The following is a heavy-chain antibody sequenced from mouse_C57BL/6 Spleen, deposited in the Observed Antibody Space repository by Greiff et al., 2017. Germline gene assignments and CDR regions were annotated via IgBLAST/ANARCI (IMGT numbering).Heavy chain of an antibody. Sequence: QVQLKESGPGILQSSQTLSLTCSFSGFSLSTSGMGVSWIRQPSGKGLEWLAHIYWDDDKRYNPSLKSRLTISKDTSRNQVFLKITSVDTADTATYYCARSPGRDDYYAMDYWGQGTSVTVSS. J-gene: IGHJ4*01. CDR2: IYWDDDK. D-gene: IGHD4-1*01. CDR3: ARSPGRDDYYAMDY. CDR1: GFSLSTSGMG. V-gene: IGHV8-12*01.